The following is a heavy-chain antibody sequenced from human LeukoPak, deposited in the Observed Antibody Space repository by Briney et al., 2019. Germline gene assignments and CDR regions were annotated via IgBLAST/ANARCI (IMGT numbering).Heavy chain of an antibody. V-gene: IGHV1-69*06. CDR1: GGTFSSYA. J-gene: IGHJ6*04. D-gene: IGHD3-22*01. Sequence: ASVKVSCKASGGTFSSYAISWVRQAPGQGLEWMGRIIPIFGTANYAQKSQGRVTITADKSTSTAYMELSSLRSEDTAVYYCARDRLAYYYDSSGYTNMDVWGKGTTVTVSS. CDR2: IIPIFGTA. CDR3: ARDRLAYYYDSSGYTNMDV.